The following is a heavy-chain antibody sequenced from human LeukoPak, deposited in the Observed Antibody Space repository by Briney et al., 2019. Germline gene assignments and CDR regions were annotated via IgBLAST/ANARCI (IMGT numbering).Heavy chain of an antibody. Sequence: PGGSLRLSCAASGFTFTSYSMNWVRQAPGKGLEWVSTISGGGGSTYYADSVKGRFTISRDNSKNTLYLQMNSLRAEDTAVYYCAKDLGYNWNDGFDYWGQGTLVTVSS. CDR1: GFTFTSYS. CDR2: ISGGGGST. J-gene: IGHJ4*02. V-gene: IGHV3-23*01. D-gene: IGHD1-20*01. CDR3: AKDLGYNWNDGFDY.